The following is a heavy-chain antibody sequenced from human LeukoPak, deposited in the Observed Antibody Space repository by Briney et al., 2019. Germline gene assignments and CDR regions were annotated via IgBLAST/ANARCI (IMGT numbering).Heavy chain of an antibody. CDR1: GFTFSSYA. CDR2: IGGSGGST. D-gene: IGHD6-19*01. CDR3: AKLYHRVAGTVYYFDY. Sequence: GGSLRLSCAASGFTFSSYAMSWVRQAPGKGLEWVSTIGGSGGSTYYADSVKGRFTISRDNSKNTLYLQMNSLRAEDTAVYYCAKLYHRVAGTVYYFDYWGQGTLVTVSS. J-gene: IGHJ4*02. V-gene: IGHV3-23*01.